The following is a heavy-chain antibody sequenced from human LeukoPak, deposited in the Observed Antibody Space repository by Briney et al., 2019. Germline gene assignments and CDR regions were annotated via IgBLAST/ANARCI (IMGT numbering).Heavy chain of an antibody. CDR1: GGSISSYY. Sequence: SETLSLTCTVSGGSISSYYWSWLRQPPGKGLEWIGYIYYSGSTNYNPSLKSRVTISVDTSKNQFSLKLSSVTAADAAVYYCARVSWSGYPVWFDPWGQGTLVTVSS. J-gene: IGHJ5*02. D-gene: IGHD3-3*01. V-gene: IGHV4-59*01. CDR2: IYYSGST. CDR3: ARVSWSGYPVWFDP.